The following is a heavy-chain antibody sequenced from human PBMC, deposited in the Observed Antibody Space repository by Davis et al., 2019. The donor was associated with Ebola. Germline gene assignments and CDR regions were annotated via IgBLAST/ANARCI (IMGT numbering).Heavy chain of an antibody. CDR3: ARVVGGMVVAAIRGWFDP. CDR2: IYYSGST. J-gene: IGHJ5*02. Sequence: PSETLSLTCTVSGGSVSSGSYYWSWIRQPPGKGLEWIGYIYYSGSTNYNPSLKSRVTISVDTSKNQFSLKLSSVTAADTAVYYCARVVGGMVVAAIRGWFDPWGQGTLVTVSS. CDR1: GGSVSSGSYY. V-gene: IGHV4-61*01. D-gene: IGHD2-15*01.